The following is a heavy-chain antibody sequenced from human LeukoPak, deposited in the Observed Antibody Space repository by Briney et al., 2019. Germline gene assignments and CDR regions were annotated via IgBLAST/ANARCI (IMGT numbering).Heavy chain of an antibody. Sequence: PGGSLRLSCAASGFTFSSYAMSWVRQAPGKGLEWVSAISGSGGSTYYADSVKGRFTISRDNSKNTLYLQMNSLRAEDTAVYYCAREFGAYSSGWSEYWGQGTLVTVSS. CDR1: GFTFSSYA. CDR2: ISGSGGST. J-gene: IGHJ4*02. V-gene: IGHV3-23*01. D-gene: IGHD6-19*01. CDR3: AREFGAYSSGWSEY.